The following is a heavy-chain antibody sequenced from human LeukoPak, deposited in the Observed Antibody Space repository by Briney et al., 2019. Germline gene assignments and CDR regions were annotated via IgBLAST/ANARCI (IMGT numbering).Heavy chain of an antibody. CDR2: IYPGDSDT. D-gene: IGHD4-17*01. CDR3: ARRGYGDYGAYAFDI. V-gene: IGHV5-51*01. CDR1: GYSFTTHW. J-gene: IGHJ3*02. Sequence: GESLKISCKGSGYSFTTHWIGWVRQMPGKGLEWMGIIYPGDSDTRYGPSFQGQVTISADKSISTAYLQWSSLKASDTAMYYCARRGYGDYGAYAFDIWGQGTMVTVSS.